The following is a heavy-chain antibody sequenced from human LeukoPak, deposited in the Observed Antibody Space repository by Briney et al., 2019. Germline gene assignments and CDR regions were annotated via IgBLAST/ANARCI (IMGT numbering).Heavy chain of an antibody. J-gene: IGHJ4*02. CDR2: ISSSSSTI. D-gene: IGHD6-19*01. CDR3: ARAGVAGTWVHFDY. CDR1: GFTFSTYS. V-gene: IGHV3-48*02. Sequence: GGSLRLSCAASGFTFSTYSMTWVRQAPGKGLEWVSYISSSSSTIYYAESVKGRFTISRDNAKNSLYLQMNSLRDEDTAVYYCARAGVAGTWVHFDYWGQGTLVTVPS.